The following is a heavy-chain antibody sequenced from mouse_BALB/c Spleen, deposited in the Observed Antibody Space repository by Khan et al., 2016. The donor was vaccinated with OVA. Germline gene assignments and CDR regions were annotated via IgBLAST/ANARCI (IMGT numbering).Heavy chain of an antibody. CDR1: GFTFNTYT. J-gene: IGHJ4*01. V-gene: IGHV10-1*02. D-gene: IGHD2-13*01. CDR3: VRPYGDYGYYALDY. CDR2: IRSKINNYAT. Sequence: EVQLVESGGGLVQPKGSLKLSCAASGFTFNTYTMNWVRLAPGNGLEWVARIRSKINNYATYYADSVKDRFTISRADSQSMLYLPMNNLKTEDTAMYNCVRPYGDYGYYALDYWGQGTSVTVSS.